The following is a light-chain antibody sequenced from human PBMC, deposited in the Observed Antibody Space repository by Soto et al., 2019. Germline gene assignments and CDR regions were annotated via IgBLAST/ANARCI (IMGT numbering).Light chain of an antibody. CDR1: QSLSSTY. CDR3: QQYDSSSRT. V-gene: IGKV3-20*01. J-gene: IGKJ1*01. Sequence: EIVLTQSPGTLSLSPGERATLSCRASQSLSSTYLAWYQQKPGQAPRLLIYDAYFRATGIPDRFSGSGSGRDFTLTLSGLEPEDFAVYYCQQYDSSSRTFGQGTKLQIK. CDR2: DAY.